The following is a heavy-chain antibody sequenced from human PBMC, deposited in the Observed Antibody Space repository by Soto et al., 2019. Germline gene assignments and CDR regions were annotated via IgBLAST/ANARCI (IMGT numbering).Heavy chain of an antibody. Sequence: QLQLQESGPGLVKPSETLSLTCTVSGGSISSSSYYWGWIRQPPGKGLEWIGSIYYSGSTYYNPSLQSRVTISVDTSKNQFSLKLSSVTAADTAVYYCARSHDYMGPFDYWGQGTLVTVSS. D-gene: IGHD4-4*01. V-gene: IGHV4-39*01. CDR3: ARSHDYMGPFDY. J-gene: IGHJ4*02. CDR2: IYYSGST. CDR1: GGSISSSSYY.